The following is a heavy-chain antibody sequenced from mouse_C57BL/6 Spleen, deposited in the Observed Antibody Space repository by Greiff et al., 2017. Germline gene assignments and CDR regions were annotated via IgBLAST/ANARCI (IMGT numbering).Heavy chain of an antibody. V-gene: IGHV1-22*01. Sequence: EVQLQQSGPELVKPGASVKMSCKASGYTFTDYNMHWVKQSHGKSLAWIGYINPNNGCTSYNQKFKGKATLTVNKSSSTAYMELRSLTSEDSAVYYCSQGINLDWYFDVWGTGTTVTVSS. CDR3: SQGINLDWYFDV. D-gene: IGHD1-3*01. CDR1: GYTFTDYN. CDR2: INPNNGCT. J-gene: IGHJ1*03.